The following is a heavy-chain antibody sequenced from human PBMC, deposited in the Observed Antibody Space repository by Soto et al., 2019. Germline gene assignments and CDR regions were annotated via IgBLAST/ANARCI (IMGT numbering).Heavy chain of an antibody. Sequence: EVQLLESGGGLVQPGGSLRLSCAASGCTFSMFAMTWVRQAPGKGLEWVSAISGSGERTYYADSVKGRFTISRDNSKNTLSLQMINLRAEDTAVYFCAKEGAWRLNYYYYYMDVWGKGTTVTVSS. CDR2: ISGSGERT. J-gene: IGHJ6*03. CDR3: AKEGAWRLNYYYYYMDV. CDR1: GCTFSMFA. V-gene: IGHV3-23*01. D-gene: IGHD3-3*01.